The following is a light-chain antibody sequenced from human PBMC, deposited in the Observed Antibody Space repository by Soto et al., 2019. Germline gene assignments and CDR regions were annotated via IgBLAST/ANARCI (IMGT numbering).Light chain of an antibody. CDR1: QSVGNK. CDR3: QQYNNWHTIT. Sequence: DTLMTQSPATLSVSPGERASLSCWASQSVGNKLAWYRQKPGQAPRLLVYGASTRATGVPARFSGSGSGTEFTLIISSLKSEDFAVYYCQQYNNWHTITFGQGTRLEIK. V-gene: IGKV3-15*01. J-gene: IGKJ5*01. CDR2: GAS.